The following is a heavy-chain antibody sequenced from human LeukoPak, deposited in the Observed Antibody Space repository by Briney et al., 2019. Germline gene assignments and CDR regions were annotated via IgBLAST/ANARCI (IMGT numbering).Heavy chain of an antibody. CDR1: GFTFSNAW. V-gene: IGHV3-15*01. Sequence: GGSLRLYCDAYGFTFSNAWLIWVRQGPGKGLDWVGSIKSNTDGGITEYAAPVQGRFTIIRDDLKKTLYLQMNSLKTEDTAVYYCTTDTFLDYYYYYMDVWGKGTTVTVSS. CDR2: IKSNTDGGIT. J-gene: IGHJ6*03. CDR3: TTDTFLDYYYYYMDV. D-gene: IGHD2/OR15-2a*01.